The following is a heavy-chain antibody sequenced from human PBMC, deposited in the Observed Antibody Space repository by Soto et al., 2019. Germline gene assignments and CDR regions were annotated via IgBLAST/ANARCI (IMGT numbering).Heavy chain of an antibody. V-gene: IGHV3-33*08. J-gene: IGHJ6*02. Sequence: GGSLRLSCTTSGFTFNTYGMHWVRQAPGKGLEWVAIIWYDGSNKYYADSVKGRFTISRDNSKNTLYLQMNSLRAEDTALYYCARSDCTGAYCYSWPFNYGVAVWGQGTTVTVS. CDR2: IWYDGSNK. D-gene: IGHD2-21*02. CDR3: ARSDCTGAYCYSWPFNYGVAV. CDR1: GFTFNTYG.